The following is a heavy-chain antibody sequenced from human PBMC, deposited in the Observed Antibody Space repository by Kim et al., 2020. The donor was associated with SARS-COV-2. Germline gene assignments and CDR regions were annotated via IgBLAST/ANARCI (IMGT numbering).Heavy chain of an antibody. Sequence: GGSLRLSCAASGFTFSSYWMSWVRQAPGKGLEWVANMKQDGRVIYYMDSVKGRFTISRDNAKNSLYLQMDSLRADDTAVYYCARIGYSSSSFDYWGQGTLVTVSS. D-gene: IGHD6-6*01. CDR3: ARIGYSSSSFDY. V-gene: IGHV3-7*01. CDR1: GFTFSSYW. CDR2: MKQDGRVI. J-gene: IGHJ4*02.